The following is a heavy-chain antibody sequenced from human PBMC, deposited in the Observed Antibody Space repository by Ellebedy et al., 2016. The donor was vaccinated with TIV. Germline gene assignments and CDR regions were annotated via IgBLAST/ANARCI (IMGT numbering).Heavy chain of an antibody. CDR2: INNSGST. V-gene: IGHV4-34*01. D-gene: IGHD6-6*01. CDR3: ARGNTNLYRNIVARPYDY. Sequence: MPSETLSLTCAVYGGSFSGYYWTWIRQSPGKGLEWIGEINNSGSTNYNPSLKSRVTISVDKSKNQFSLKVNSVTAADTAVYYCARGNTNLYRNIVARPYDYWGQGTLVTVSS. J-gene: IGHJ4*02. CDR1: GGSFSGYY.